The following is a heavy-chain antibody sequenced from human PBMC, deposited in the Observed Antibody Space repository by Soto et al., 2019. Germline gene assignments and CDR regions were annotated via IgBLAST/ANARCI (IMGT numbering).Heavy chain of an antibody. D-gene: IGHD3-22*01. CDR3: ARAVDYYDSSGYYTHEYFQH. V-gene: IGHV1-18*01. Sequence: QVQLVQSGGEVKKPGASVKVSCKAFGYTFTTYGITWVRQGPGQGLEWMGWISAYNGNTNYAQKVQGRVTMTTDTSTSTADMELRSLRSDDTAVYYCARAVDYYDSSGYYTHEYFQHWGQGTLVTVSS. J-gene: IGHJ1*01. CDR1: GYTFTTYG. CDR2: ISAYNGNT.